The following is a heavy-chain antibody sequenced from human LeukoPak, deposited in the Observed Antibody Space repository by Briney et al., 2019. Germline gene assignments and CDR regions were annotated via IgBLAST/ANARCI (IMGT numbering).Heavy chain of an antibody. Sequence: PSETLSLTCTVSGGSISSSSYYWSWIRQPPGKGLEWIGEINHSGSTNYNPSLKSRVTISVDTSKNQLSLKLSSVTAADTAVYYCARGTTVNWFDPWGQGTLVTVSS. CDR2: INHSGST. V-gene: IGHV4-39*07. J-gene: IGHJ5*02. CDR1: GGSISSSSYY. D-gene: IGHD4-17*01. CDR3: ARGTTVNWFDP.